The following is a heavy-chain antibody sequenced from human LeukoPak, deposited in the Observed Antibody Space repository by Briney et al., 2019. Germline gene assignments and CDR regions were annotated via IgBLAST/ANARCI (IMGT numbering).Heavy chain of an antibody. J-gene: IGHJ4*02. CDR3: ARAHVPITMVRGVLDY. D-gene: IGHD3-10*01. V-gene: IGHV3-11*04. CDR2: ISGSGSDI. Sequence: KPGGSLRLSCAASGFTFSDYYMSWIRQAPGKGLECLSYISGSGSDINYVDSVKGRFTVSRDNAKNSLYLQMNSLRAEDTAVYYCARAHVPITMVRGVLDYWGQGTLVTVSS. CDR1: GFTFSDYY.